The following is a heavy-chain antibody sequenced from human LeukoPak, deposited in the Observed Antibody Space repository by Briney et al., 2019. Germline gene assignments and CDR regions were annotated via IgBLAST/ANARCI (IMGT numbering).Heavy chain of an antibody. CDR2: INMDGSEK. CDR1: GFTFGNYW. CDR3: ARDKVTY. J-gene: IGHJ4*02. Sequence: PGGSLRLSCAASGFTFGNYWMSWVRQAPGKGPEWVAHINMDGSEKYYVDSVKGRFTISRDNAKYSLYLQMNSLKVEDTAVYYCARDKVTYWGPGTLVTVSS. V-gene: IGHV3-7*01.